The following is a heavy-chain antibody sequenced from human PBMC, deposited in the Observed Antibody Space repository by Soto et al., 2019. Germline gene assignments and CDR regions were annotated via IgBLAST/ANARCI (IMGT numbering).Heavy chain of an antibody. J-gene: IGHJ6*02. CDR1: GFSFSRYA. D-gene: IGHD6-19*01. CDR2: LTGSGINT. CDR3: AKDHRYSSGWPLYYYYYYGMDV. V-gene: IGHV3-23*01. Sequence: PGGSLRLSCAASGFSFSRYAMSWVRQAPGKGLEWVSALTGSGINTYYADSLKGRFTISRDNSKNTLYLQMNSLRAEDTAVYYCAKDHRYSSGWPLYYYYYYGMDVWGQGTTVTVSS.